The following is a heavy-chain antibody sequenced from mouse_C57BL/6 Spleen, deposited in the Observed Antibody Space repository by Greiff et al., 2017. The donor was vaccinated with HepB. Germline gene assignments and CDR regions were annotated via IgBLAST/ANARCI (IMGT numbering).Heavy chain of an antibody. V-gene: IGHV1-82*01. J-gene: IGHJ1*03. D-gene: IGHD1-1*02. CDR2: IYPGDGDT. CDR3: ASDYQGYFDV. CDR1: GYAFSSSW. Sequence: VQLQQSGPELVQPGASVKISCKASGYAFSSSWMNWVKQRPGKGLEWIGRIYPGDGDTNYNGKFKGKATLTADKSSSPAYMQLSSVTAEDSAVYFCASDYQGYFDVWGTGTTVTVSS.